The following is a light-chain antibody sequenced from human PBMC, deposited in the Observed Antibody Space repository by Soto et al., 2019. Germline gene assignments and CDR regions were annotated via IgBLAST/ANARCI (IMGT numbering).Light chain of an antibody. CDR2: AAS. CDR3: RQLNSFPLYT. V-gene: IGKV1-9*01. Sequence: IQLTQSPSSLSASVGDRVTITCRASEGISSHLAWYQQKPVKAPKLLIYAASTLHSGVPSRFSGSGSGTDFTLTISSLQPEDFATYYCRQLNSFPLYTFGQGTKVEIK. CDR1: EGISSH. J-gene: IGKJ2*01.